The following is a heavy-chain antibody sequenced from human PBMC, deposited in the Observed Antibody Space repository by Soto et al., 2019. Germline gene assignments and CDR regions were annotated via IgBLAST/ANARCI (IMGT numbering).Heavy chain of an antibody. CDR2: IKQDGTEK. V-gene: IGHV3-7*01. CDR1: GFTFSTYW. D-gene: IGHD1-26*01. Sequence: GGSMRLSCAASGFTFSTYWMSWVRRTPGKGLEWVANIKQDGTEKYYVDSVRGRLTVSRDNAKSSLYLQMNSLRVEDTAVYYCTTSPHRDSERVFVWGQGTTVTVSS. J-gene: IGHJ6*02. CDR3: TTSPHRDSERVFV.